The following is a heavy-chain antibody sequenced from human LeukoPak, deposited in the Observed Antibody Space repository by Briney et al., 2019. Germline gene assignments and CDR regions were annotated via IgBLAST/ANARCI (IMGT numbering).Heavy chain of an antibody. Sequence: ASVKVSCKASGYTFTGYYMHWVRQAPGQGLEWMGWINPNSGGTNYAQKFQGRVTMTRDTSISTAYMELSRLRSDDTAVYYCARWCSGGSCYGRGAFDIWGQGTMVTVSS. V-gene: IGHV1-2*02. CDR3: ARWCSGGSCYGRGAFDI. J-gene: IGHJ3*02. D-gene: IGHD2-15*01. CDR1: GYTFTGYY. CDR2: INPNSGGT.